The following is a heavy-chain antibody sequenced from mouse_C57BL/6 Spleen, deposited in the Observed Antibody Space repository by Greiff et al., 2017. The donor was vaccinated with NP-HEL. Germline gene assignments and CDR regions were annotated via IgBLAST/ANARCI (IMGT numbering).Heavy chain of an antibody. Sequence: EVKLMESGGGLVQPGGSLSLSCAASGFTFTDYYMSWVRQPPGKALEWLGFIRNKANGYTTEYSSSVKGRFTISRDNSQSILYLQMNALRAEDSATYYYARYMMYYAMDYWGQGTSVTVSS. D-gene: IGHD2-3*01. J-gene: IGHJ4*01. CDR2: IRNKANGYTT. CDR1: GFTFTDYY. CDR3: ARYMMYYAMDY. V-gene: IGHV7-3*01.